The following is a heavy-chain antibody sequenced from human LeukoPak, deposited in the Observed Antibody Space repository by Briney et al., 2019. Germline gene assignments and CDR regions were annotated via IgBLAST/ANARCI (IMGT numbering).Heavy chain of an antibody. V-gene: IGHV3-23*01. CDR2: ISGSGGST. CDR3: AKEGTYYCDSSGYFNPSYYYYMDV. J-gene: IGHJ6*03. Sequence: GGSLRLSCAASGFSFSSSAMSWVRQAPGKGLEWVSTISGSGGSTYYADSVKGRFTISRDSSKNTLYLQMNSLSAEDTAVYYCAKEGTYYCDSSGYFNPSYYYYMDVWGKGTTVTVSS. D-gene: IGHD3-22*01. CDR1: GFSFSSSA.